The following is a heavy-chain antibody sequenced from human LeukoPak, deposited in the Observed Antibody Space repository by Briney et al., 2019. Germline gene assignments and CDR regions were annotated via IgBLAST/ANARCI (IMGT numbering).Heavy chain of an antibody. CDR3: ASTRYCRSTSCYDFDY. Sequence: PGGSLRLSCAASGFTFSDYWMSWVRQAPGKGLEWVANIKQGGSENYYVDSVKGRFTISRDNAKNSLYLQMNSLRAEDTAVYYCASTRYCRSTSCYDFDYWGQGTLVTVSS. V-gene: IGHV3-7*03. CDR1: GFTFSDYW. J-gene: IGHJ4*02. D-gene: IGHD2-2*01. CDR2: IKQGGSEN.